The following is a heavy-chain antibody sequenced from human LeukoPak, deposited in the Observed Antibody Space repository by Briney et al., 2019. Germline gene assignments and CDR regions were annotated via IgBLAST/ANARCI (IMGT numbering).Heavy chain of an antibody. CDR1: GFTFSSYA. J-gene: IGHJ4*02. Sequence: GGSLRLSCAASGFTFSSYAMSWVRQAPGKGLEWVSAISSSGGNTYYADSVQGRFTISRDNSKSTLCLQMNSLRAEDTAVYYCAKQLGYCSDGSCYFPYWGQGTLVTVSS. CDR2: ISSSGGNT. V-gene: IGHV3-23*01. D-gene: IGHD2-15*01. CDR3: AKQLGYCSDGSCYFPY.